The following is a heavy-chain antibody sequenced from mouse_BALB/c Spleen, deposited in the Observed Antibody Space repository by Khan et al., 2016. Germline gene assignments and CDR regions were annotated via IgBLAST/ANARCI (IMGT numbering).Heavy chain of an antibody. CDR1: GFSLTGFS. CDR3: ASYYDYDGGFAY. V-gene: IGHV2-6-7*01. Sequence: QVQLKESGPGLVAPSQSLSITCTVSGFSLTGFSVNWVRQPPGKGLEWLGVIWGDGSKDNNSALKSRLSSSKDDSKSQVFLKMNSLQTDDTARYFCASYYDYDGGFAYGGQGTLVTVSA. J-gene: IGHJ3*01. D-gene: IGHD2-4*01. CDR2: IWGDGSK.